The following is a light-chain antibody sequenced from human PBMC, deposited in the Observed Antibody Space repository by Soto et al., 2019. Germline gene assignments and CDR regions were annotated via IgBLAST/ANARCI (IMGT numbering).Light chain of an antibody. Sequence: QSVLTQPASVSGSPGQSITISCTGTSGDIGSYNRVSWYQQHPGKAPKLIIYEVTDRPSGVSNRFSGSKSGNTASLPISGLQAEDEAEYYCSSYTNINTRACVFGTGTKVTAL. CDR2: EVT. V-gene: IGLV2-14*01. CDR3: SSYTNINTRACV. CDR1: SGDIGSYNR. J-gene: IGLJ1*01.